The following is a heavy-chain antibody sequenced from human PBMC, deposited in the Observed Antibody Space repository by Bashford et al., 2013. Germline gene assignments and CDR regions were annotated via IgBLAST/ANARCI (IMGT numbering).Heavy chain of an antibody. J-gene: IGHJ4*02. CDR2: IYTSGST. CDR3: ARGPGIGTA. D-gene: IGHD6-13*01. V-gene: IGHV4-61*02. Sequence: SETLSLTCTVSGGSISSGSYYWSWIRQPAGKGLEWIGRIYTSGSTNYNPSLKSRVTISVDTSKTQFSLKLTSVTAADTAVYYCARGPGIGTAWGQGILVTVSS. CDR1: GGSISSGSYY.